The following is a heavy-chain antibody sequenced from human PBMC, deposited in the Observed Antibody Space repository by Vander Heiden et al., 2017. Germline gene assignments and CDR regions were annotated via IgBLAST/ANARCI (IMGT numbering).Heavy chain of an antibody. CDR3: ARDSGSYPFYYYYGMDV. J-gene: IGHJ6*02. CDR1: GYTFTSSG. V-gene: IGHV1-18*01. CDR2: ISAYNGNT. D-gene: IGHD1-26*01. Sequence: QVQLVQSGAEVKKPGASVKVSCKASGYTFTSSGTSWVRQAPGQGLEWMGWISAYNGNTNYAQKLQGRVTMTTDTSTSTAYMELRSLGSDDTAVYYCARDSGSYPFYYYYGMDVWGQGTTVTVSS.